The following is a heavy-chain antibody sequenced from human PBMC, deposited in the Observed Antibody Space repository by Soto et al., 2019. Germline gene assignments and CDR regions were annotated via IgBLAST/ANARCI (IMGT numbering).Heavy chain of an antibody. V-gene: IGHV1-69*13. CDR1: GGTFSSYA. CDR3: ARGIIDEADPMIVVVTSYYYYGMDV. Sequence: SVNVSCKASGGTFSSYAISWVRQAPGQGLEWMGGIIPILGTAKYAQKFQGRGTITADESTSTAYMELSSLRSEDKAVYYCARGIIDEADPMIVVVTSYYYYGMDVWGQGTTVTVSS. J-gene: IGHJ6*02. CDR2: IIPILGTA. D-gene: IGHD3-22*01.